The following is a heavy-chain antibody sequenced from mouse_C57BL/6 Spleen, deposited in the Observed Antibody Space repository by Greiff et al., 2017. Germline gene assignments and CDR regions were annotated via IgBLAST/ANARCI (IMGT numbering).Heavy chain of an antibody. Sequence: EVQLQQSGPELVKPGDSVKMSCKASGYSFTGYFMNWVMQSHGKSLEWIGRINPYNGDTFYNQKFKGKATLTVDKSSSTAHMELRSLTSEDSAVYYCARRYGSSYHWYFDVWGTGTTVTVSS. V-gene: IGHV1-20*01. CDR1: GYSFTGYF. J-gene: IGHJ1*03. D-gene: IGHD1-1*01. CDR2: INPYNGDT. CDR3: ARRYGSSYHWYFDV.